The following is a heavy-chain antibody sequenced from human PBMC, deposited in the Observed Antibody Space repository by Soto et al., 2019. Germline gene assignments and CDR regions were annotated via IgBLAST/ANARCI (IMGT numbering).Heavy chain of an antibody. D-gene: IGHD3-22*01. CDR1: GGSFSGYY. Sequence: QVQLQQWGAGLLKPSETLSLTFAVYGGSFSGYYWSWIRQPPGKGLEWIGKINQSGSTNYNPSLKTRVTISVDTSKNQFSLKLSSVPAADTAVYYCARLDYYDPPEYFQHWGQGTLVTVSS. V-gene: IGHV4-34*01. CDR3: ARLDYYDPPEYFQH. CDR2: INQSGST. J-gene: IGHJ1*01.